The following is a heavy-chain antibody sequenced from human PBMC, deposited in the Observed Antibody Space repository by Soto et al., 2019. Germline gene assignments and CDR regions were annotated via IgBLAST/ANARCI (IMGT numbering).Heavy chain of an antibody. D-gene: IGHD4-17*01. CDR3: AKDVFSSSTVNYFDY. Sequence: GGSLRLSCAASGFTFSSYAMSWVRQAPGKGLEWVSAISGSGGSTYYAASEKGRFTISRDKSKNTLDLQMNSLRAEDTAVYYCAKDVFSSSTVNYFDYWGQGTLVTVSS. CDR2: ISGSGGST. V-gene: IGHV3-23*01. J-gene: IGHJ4*02. CDR1: GFTFSSYA.